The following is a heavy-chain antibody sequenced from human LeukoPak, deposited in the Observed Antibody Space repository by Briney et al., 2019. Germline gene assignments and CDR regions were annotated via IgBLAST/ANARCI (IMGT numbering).Heavy chain of an antibody. Sequence: PGGSLRLSCAASGFTFSSYAMHWVRQAPGKGLEWVAVISYDGSNKYYADSVKGRFTISRDNSKNTLYLQMNSLRAEDTAVYYCAKDMNYYDSSGYFDYWGQGTLVTVSS. CDR3: AKDMNYYDSSGYFDY. CDR1: GFTFSSYA. V-gene: IGHV3-30-3*01. CDR2: ISYDGSNK. J-gene: IGHJ4*02. D-gene: IGHD3-22*01.